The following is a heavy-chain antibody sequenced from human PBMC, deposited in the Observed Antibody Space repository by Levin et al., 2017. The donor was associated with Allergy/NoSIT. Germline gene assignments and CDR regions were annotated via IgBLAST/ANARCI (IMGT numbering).Heavy chain of an antibody. Sequence: GGSLRLSCAASGFTFSSYSMNWVRQAPGKGLEWVSSISSSSSYIYYADSVKGRFTISRDNAKNSLYLQMNSLRAEDTAVYYCARDRHSSGWQCDYWGQGTLVTVSS. CDR2: ISSSSSYI. D-gene: IGHD6-19*01. J-gene: IGHJ4*02. V-gene: IGHV3-21*01. CDR3: ARDRHSSGWQCDY. CDR1: GFTFSSYS.